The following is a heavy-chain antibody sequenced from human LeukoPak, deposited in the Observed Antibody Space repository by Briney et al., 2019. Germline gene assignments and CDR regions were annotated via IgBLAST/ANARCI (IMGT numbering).Heavy chain of an antibody. Sequence: PSDTLSLTCTVSGGSISSHYWSWIRQPPGKGLEWIGYIYYSGSTNYNPSLKSRVTISVDTSKNQFSLKLNSVTAADTAVYYCARGRNDYYDSSGLPADWGQGTLVTVSS. D-gene: IGHD3-22*01. CDR2: IYYSGST. V-gene: IGHV4-59*11. J-gene: IGHJ4*02. CDR3: ARGRNDYYDSSGLPAD. CDR1: GGSISSHY.